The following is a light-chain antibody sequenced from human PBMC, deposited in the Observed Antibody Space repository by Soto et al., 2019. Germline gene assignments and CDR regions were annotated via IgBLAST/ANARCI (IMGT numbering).Light chain of an antibody. J-gene: IGKJ5*01. Sequence: DIQMTQSPSTLSASVGDRVTITCRASQSISNWLAWYQQKPGKAPKLLIYMSSTLENGVPSRFGGSGSGTEFFLTISSLLPDDFASYFSQLFECYPVFFGQGTRVDLK. CDR3: QLFECYPVF. CDR2: MSS. CDR1: QSISNW. V-gene: IGKV1-5*03.